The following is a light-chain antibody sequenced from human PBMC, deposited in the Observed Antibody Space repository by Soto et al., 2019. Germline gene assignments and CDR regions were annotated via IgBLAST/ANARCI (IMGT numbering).Light chain of an antibody. Sequence: QSVLTQPASVSGSPVQSITISCTGTSSDVGTYDYVSWHQQHPGKAPKLIIYDVNNRPSGVSSRFSGSKSGNTASLTISGLQAEDEADYYCCSFSTSGTHVFGTGTRSPS. CDR2: DVN. CDR1: SSDVGTYDY. CDR3: CSFSTSGTHV. J-gene: IGLJ1*01. V-gene: IGLV2-14*01.